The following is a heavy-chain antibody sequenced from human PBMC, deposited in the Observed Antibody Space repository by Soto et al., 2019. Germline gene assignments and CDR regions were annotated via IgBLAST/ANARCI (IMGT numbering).Heavy chain of an antibody. CDR2: MYNTGST. J-gene: IGHJ6*02. Sequence: QVQLQESGPGLVKPSETLSLTCTVSGGSISRYYWSWIRQPPGKGLEWIGYMYNTGSTVYNPSFNPRVHLSEDTSNDRFSPQLTSVTAADTAVYYFARDLWGDCVTDCDPLDAWGQGTTVTVS. CDR3: ARDLWGDCVTDCDPLDA. D-gene: IGHD2-21*02. V-gene: IGHV4-59*01. CDR1: GGSISRYY.